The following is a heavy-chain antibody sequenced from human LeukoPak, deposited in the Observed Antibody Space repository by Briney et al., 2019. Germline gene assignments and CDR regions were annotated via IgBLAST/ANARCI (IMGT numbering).Heavy chain of an antibody. D-gene: IGHD3-10*01. Sequence: PSETLSLTCTVSGGSISSSSYYWGWIRQPPGKGLEWIGSIYYSGSTYYNPSLKSRVTISVDTSKNQFSLKLSSVTAADTAVYYCARTLHIYGSGVGYYFDYWGQGTLVTVSS. CDR2: IYYSGST. J-gene: IGHJ4*02. CDR1: GGSISSSSYY. V-gene: IGHV4-39*07. CDR3: ARTLHIYGSGVGYYFDY.